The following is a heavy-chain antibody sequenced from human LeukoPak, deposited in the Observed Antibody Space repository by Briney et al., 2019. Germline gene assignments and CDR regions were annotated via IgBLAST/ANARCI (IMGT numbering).Heavy chain of an antibody. CDR2: ISSSSSYI. CDR3: ARLRIWKSTYYYDSSGSDY. J-gene: IGHJ4*02. D-gene: IGHD3-22*01. V-gene: IGHV3-21*01. Sequence: GGSLRLSCAASGFTFSSYSMNWVRQAPGKGLEWVSSISSSSSYIYYADSVKGRFTISRDNAKNSLYLQMNSLRAEDTAVYYCARLRIWKSTYYYDSSGSDYWGQGTLVTVSS. CDR1: GFTFSSYS.